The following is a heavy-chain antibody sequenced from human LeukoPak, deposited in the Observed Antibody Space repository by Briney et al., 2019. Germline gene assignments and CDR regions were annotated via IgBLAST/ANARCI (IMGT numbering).Heavy chain of an antibody. CDR3: GRDQGSRHYPRYFDL. V-gene: IGHV1-18*01. D-gene: IGHD3-3*01. J-gene: IGHJ2*01. Sequence: ASVKVSCKASGGTFSSYAISWLRQAPGQRPEWLAWISPYTGDTKYAEALGGRLTVTRDTSTTTVFMQLRSLRSDDTALYFCGRDQGSRHYPRYFDLWGRGTLVTVAS. CDR1: GGTFSSYA. CDR2: ISPYTGDT.